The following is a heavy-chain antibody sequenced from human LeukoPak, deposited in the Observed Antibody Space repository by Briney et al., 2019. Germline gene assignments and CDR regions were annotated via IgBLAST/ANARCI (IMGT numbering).Heavy chain of an antibody. CDR3: AREQGYCSGGSCQLVY. D-gene: IGHD2-15*01. CDR2: LSGSGGNT. V-gene: IGHV3-23*01. Sequence: PGGSLRLSCAASGFTFSTSAMSWVRQAPGEGLEWVSALSGSGGNTYYADSVKGRFTISRDNSKNTLYLQMSSLRAEDTAVYYCAREQGYCSGGSCQLVYWGQGTLVTVSS. CDR1: GFTFSTSA. J-gene: IGHJ4*02.